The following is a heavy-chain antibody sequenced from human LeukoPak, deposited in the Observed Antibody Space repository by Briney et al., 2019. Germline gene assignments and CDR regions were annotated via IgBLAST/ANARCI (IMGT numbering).Heavy chain of an antibody. CDR2: INPNSGGT. D-gene: IGHD3-10*01. CDR1: GYTFTGYY. CDR3: ARGPLKSITMVRGVIPDY. J-gene: IGHJ4*02. V-gene: IGHV1-2*02. Sequence: ASVKVSCKASGYTFTGYYMHWVRQAPGQGLEWMGWINPNSGGTNYAQKFQGRVTMTRDTSISTAYMELSRLRSDDTAVYYCARGPLKSITMVRGVIPDYWGQGTLVTVSS.